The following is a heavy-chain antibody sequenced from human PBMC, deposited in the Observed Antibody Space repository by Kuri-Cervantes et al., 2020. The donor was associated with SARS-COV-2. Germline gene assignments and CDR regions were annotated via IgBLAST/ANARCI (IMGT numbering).Heavy chain of an antibody. CDR1: GFSLSTSGVG. J-gene: IGHJ4*02. Sequence: SGPTLVKPTQTLTLTCTFSGFSLSTSGVGVGWIRQPPGKALEWLALIYWKDDKRYSPSLKSRLTITKDTSKNQVVLTMTNMDPVDTATYYCAHRTEGGDYFDYWGQGTLVTVSS. CDR3: AHRTEGGDYFDY. D-gene: IGHD1-14*01. CDR2: IYWKDDK. V-gene: IGHV2-5*01.